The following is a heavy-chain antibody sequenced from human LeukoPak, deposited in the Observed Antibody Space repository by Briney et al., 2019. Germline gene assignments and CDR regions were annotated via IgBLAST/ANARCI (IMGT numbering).Heavy chain of an antibody. J-gene: IGHJ4*02. CDR2: ISGSGGST. CDR1: GFTVSSNY. V-gene: IGHV3-23*01. Sequence: GGSLRLSCAASGFTVSSNYMSWVRQAPGKGLEWVSAISGSGGSTYYADSVKGRFTISRDNSKNTLYLQMNSLRAEDTAVYYCALIVATMGNFDYWGQGTLVTVSS. D-gene: IGHD5-12*01. CDR3: ALIVATMGNFDY.